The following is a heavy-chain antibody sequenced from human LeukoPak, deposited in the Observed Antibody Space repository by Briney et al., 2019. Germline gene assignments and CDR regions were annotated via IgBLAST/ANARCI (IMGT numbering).Heavy chain of an antibody. Sequence: GGSLRLSCAASGFSFSNHWMTWVRQAPGKGLEWVANIKHDGGEKCYVDSVKGRFTISRDNAKSSLYLQMNSLRAEDTAVYYCAREHSSGWSYYFDYWGQGTLVTVSS. CDR3: AREHSSGWSYYFDY. CDR2: IKHDGGEK. V-gene: IGHV3-7*03. D-gene: IGHD6-19*01. J-gene: IGHJ4*02. CDR1: GFSFSNHW.